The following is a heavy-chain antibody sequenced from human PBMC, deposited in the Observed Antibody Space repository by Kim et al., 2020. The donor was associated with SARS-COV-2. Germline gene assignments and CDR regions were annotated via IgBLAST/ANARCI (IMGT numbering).Heavy chain of an antibody. Sequence: GGSLRLSCAASGFVFSNYAMTWVRQAPGKGLEWVSAISGSGGSTYYADSVRGRFTISRDNSKNTLYLQMNTLSVEDTAVYYCAKNPGEYYYYYGLDVWG. V-gene: IGHV3-23*01. CDR1: GFVFSNYA. CDR3: AKNPGEYYYYYGLDV. CDR2: ISGSGGST. J-gene: IGHJ6*02. D-gene: IGHD3-10*01.